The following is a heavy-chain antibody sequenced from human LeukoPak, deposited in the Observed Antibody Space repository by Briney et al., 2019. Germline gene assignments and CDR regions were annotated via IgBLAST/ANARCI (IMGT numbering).Heavy chain of an antibody. V-gene: IGHV4-61*01. D-gene: IGHD1-26*01. J-gene: IGHJ4*02. CDR2: IYYSGST. Sequence: SETLSLTCTVSGDSISSGSFYWSWIRQPPGKGLEWIGYIYYSGSTNYNPSLKSRVTISVDTSKNQFSLKLSSVTAADTAVYYCARAVIVGATPDYWGQGTLVTVSS. CDR3: ARAVIVGATPDY. CDR1: GDSISSGSFY.